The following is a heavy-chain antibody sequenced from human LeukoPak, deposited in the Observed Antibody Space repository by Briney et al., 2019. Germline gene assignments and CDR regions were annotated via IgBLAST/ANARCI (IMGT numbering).Heavy chain of an antibody. CDR2: IYYSGST. CDR3: ARGSLATVTTPMDV. D-gene: IGHD4-11*01. Sequence: PSETLSLTCTVSGGSISSYYWSWIRQPPGKGLEGIGYIYYSGSTNYNPSLKSRVTISVDTSKNQFSLKLSSVTAADTAVYYCARGSLATVTTPMDVWGQGTTVTVSS. V-gene: IGHV4-59*12. J-gene: IGHJ6*02. CDR1: GGSISSYY.